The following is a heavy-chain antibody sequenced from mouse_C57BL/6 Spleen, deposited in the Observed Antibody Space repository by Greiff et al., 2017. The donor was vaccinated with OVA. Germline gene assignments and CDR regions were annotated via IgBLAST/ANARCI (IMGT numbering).Heavy chain of an antibody. V-gene: IGHV1-52*01. Sequence: QVQLQQPGAELVRPGSSVKLSCKASGYTFTSYWMHWVKQRPIKGLEWIGNIDPSDSETHYNQKFKDKATLTVDKSYSTAYMQLNNLTSEDTAVYYCASGSSLWYCDDWGTGTTVTVSS. D-gene: IGHD1-1*01. CDR3: ASGSSLWYCDD. CDR1: GYTFTSYW. CDR2: IDPSDSET. J-gene: IGHJ1*03.